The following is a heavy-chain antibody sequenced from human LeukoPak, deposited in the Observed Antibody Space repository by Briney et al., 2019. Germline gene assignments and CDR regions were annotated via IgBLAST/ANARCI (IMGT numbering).Heavy chain of an antibody. CDR2: ISYDGSNK. J-gene: IGHJ4*02. D-gene: IGHD5-18*01. CDR3: ARDAYSYGLKSYFDY. CDR1: GFTFSSYA. V-gene: IGHV3-30-3*01. Sequence: GGSLRLSCAASGFTFSSYAMHWVRQAPGKGLEWVAVISYDGSNKYYADSVKGRFTISRDNSKNTLYLQMNSLRAEDTAVYYCARDAYSYGLKSYFDYWGQGTLVTVSS.